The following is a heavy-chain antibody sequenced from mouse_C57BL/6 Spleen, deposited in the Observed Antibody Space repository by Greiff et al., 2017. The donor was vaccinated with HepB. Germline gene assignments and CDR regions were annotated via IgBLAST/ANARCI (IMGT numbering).Heavy chain of an antibody. CDR3: ARSYYGYNGAY. Sequence: QVQLQQSGPELVKPGASVKISCKASGYAFSSSWMNWVKQRPGKGLEWIGRIYPGDGDTNYNGKFKGKATLTADKSSSTAYMQLSSLTSEDSAVYFCARSYYGYNGAYWGQGTLVTVSA. D-gene: IGHD2-9*01. V-gene: IGHV1-82*01. J-gene: IGHJ3*01. CDR2: IYPGDGDT. CDR1: GYAFSSSW.